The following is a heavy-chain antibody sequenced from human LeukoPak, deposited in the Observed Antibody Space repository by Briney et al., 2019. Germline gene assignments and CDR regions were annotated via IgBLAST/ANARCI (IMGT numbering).Heavy chain of an antibody. CDR3: ARLILGITVTTPDY. D-gene: IGHD4-11*01. CDR2: IYHSGST. V-gene: IGHV4-38-2*01. Sequence: SETLSLTCAVSGYSISSGYYWGWIRQPPGKGLEWIGSIYHSGSTYYNPSLRSRVTISVDTSKNQFSLKLSSVTAADTAVCYCARLILGITVTTPDYWGQGTLVTVSS. CDR1: GYSISSGYY. J-gene: IGHJ4*02.